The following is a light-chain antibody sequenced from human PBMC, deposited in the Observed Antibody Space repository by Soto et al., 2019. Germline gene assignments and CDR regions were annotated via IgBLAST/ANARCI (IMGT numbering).Light chain of an antibody. J-gene: IGLJ1*01. V-gene: IGLV2-14*03. CDR2: DVS. CDR1: GSDVGAYNY. CDR3: YSYTSSSTYV. Sequence: QSVLTQPASVSGSPGQSITISCSGTGSDVGAYNYVSWYQQHPAKAPQLMIYDVSNRLSGVSDRFSGSKSGNTASLTISGLQAEDEADYYCYSYTSSSTYVFGSGTKLTVL.